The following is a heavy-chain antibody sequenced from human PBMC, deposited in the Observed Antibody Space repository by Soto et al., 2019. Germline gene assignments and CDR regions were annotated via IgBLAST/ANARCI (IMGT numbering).Heavy chain of an antibody. CDR1: GFTLSSYA. J-gene: IGHJ6*02. V-gene: IGHV3-30-3*01. D-gene: IGHD3-10*01. Sequence: GGSLRLSCAASGFTLSSYAMNWVRQAPGKGLEWVAVISYDGSNKYYADSVKGRFTISRDNSKNTLYLQMNSLRAEDTAVYYCARDCPLYPGGDYYYGMDVWGQGTTVTVSS. CDR3: ARDCPLYPGGDYYYGMDV. CDR2: ISYDGSNK.